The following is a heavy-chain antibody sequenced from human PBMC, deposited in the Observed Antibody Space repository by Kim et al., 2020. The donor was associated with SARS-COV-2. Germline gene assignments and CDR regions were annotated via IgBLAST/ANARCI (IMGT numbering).Heavy chain of an antibody. CDR1: GGSISSGSYY. J-gene: IGHJ4*02. V-gene: IGHV4-61*02. CDR3: AREADRGEADY. Sequence: SETLSLTCTVSGGSISSGSYYWSWIRQPAGKGLEWIGRIYTSGSTNYNPSLKSRVTISLDTSKNQFSLKLSSVTAADTAVYYCAREADRGEADYWGQGTLVTVSS. CDR2: IYTSGST. D-gene: IGHD3-10*01.